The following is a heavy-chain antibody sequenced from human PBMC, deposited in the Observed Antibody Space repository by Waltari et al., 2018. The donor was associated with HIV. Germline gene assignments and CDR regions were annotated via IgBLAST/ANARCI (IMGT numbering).Heavy chain of an antibody. J-gene: IGHJ4*02. CDR3: ARPQGGYSYGFNY. CDR2: IKQDGSEQ. D-gene: IGHD5-18*01. V-gene: IGHV3-7*01. CDR1: GFTFSAYW. Sequence: EVQLVESGGGLVQPGGSLRLSCAASGFTFSAYWMSWVRQAPGKWLEWVANIKQDGSEQYYVDSVKGRFTISRDNAKNSLYLQMNSLRADDTAVYYCARPQGGYSYGFNYWGQGTLVTVSS.